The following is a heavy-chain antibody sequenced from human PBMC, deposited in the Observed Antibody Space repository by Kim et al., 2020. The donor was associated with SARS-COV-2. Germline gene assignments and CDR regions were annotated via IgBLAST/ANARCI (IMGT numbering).Heavy chain of an antibody. Sequence: GESLKISCQTSGYSFTNYWTGWVRQMPGKGLEWMGIIYPGNSDTRYSPSFQGQVTISADKSINTAYVQWRSLKASDTAMYYCARSATSGPVARDSFDPWGQGTLVTVSS. V-gene: IGHV5-51*01. CDR2: IYPGNSDT. CDR1: GYSFTNYW. D-gene: IGHD2-2*01. J-gene: IGHJ5*02. CDR3: ARSATSGPVARDSFDP.